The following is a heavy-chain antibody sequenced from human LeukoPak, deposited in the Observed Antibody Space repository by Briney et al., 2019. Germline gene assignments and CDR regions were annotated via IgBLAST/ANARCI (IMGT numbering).Heavy chain of an antibody. CDR3: ARDLGGLTTVRTPFIDY. CDR2: ISRSSRNI. D-gene: IGHD4-11*01. Sequence: PGRSLRLACAASGFSFSSYSMSCVSQAAGEWLGWVSSISRSSRNIYYADSVKGRFTISRDQATNSIYLQMTSLRPAGTAVYYCARDLGGLTTVRTPFIDYWGQGTLVTVSS. CDR1: GFSFSSYS. V-gene: IGHV3-21*01. J-gene: IGHJ4*02.